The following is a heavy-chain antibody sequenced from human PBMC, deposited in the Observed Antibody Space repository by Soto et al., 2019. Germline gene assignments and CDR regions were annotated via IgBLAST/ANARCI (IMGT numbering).Heavy chain of an antibody. J-gene: IGHJ4*02. Sequence: SVKVSCKVSGYTLTELSMHWVRQAPGKGLEWMGRIIPILGIANYAQKFQGRVTITADKSTSTAYMELSSLRSEDTAVYYCARDDYGDHDDYWGQGTLVTSPQ. CDR2: IIPILGIA. CDR3: ARDDYGDHDDY. CDR1: GYTLTELS. D-gene: IGHD4-17*01. V-gene: IGHV1-69*04.